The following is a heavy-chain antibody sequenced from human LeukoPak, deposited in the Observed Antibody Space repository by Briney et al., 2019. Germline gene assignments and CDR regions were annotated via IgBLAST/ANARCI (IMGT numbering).Heavy chain of an antibody. CDR3: ARGYCSSTSCFNWFDP. D-gene: IGHD2-2*01. CDR1: GYSISSGYY. J-gene: IGHJ5*02. CDR2: IYYSGST. Sequence: SETLSLTCTVSGYSISSGYYWGWIRQPPGKGLEWIGYIYYSGSTYYNPSLKSRVTISVDTSKNQFSLKLSSVTAADTAVYYCARGYCSSTSCFNWFDPWGQGTLVTVSS. V-gene: IGHV4-38-2*02.